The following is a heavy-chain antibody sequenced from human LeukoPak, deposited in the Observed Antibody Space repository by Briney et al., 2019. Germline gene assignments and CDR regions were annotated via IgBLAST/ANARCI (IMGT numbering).Heavy chain of an antibody. Sequence: GGSLRLSCAASGFTFSSYAMSWVRQAPGKGLEWVSAISGSGGSTYYADSVKGRFTISRDNSKNTLYLQMNSLRAEDTAVYYCARDGSRSVVRRFLEWLLDAFDIWGQGTMVTVSS. V-gene: IGHV3-23*01. D-gene: IGHD3-3*01. J-gene: IGHJ3*02. CDR1: GFTFSSYA. CDR3: ARDGSRSVVRRFLEWLLDAFDI. CDR2: ISGSGGST.